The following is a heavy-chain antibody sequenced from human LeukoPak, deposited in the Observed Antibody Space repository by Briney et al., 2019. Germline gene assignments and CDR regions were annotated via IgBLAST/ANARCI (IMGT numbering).Heavy chain of an antibody. Sequence: ASVKVSCKSSGGTFSSYAISWVRQDPGQGLEWMGRIIPILGIANYAQKFQGRVTITADKSTSTAYMELSSLRSEDTAVYYCARSFGGVIVFLDYWGQGTLVTVSS. D-gene: IGHD3-16*02. V-gene: IGHV1-69*04. CDR3: ARSFGGVIVFLDY. CDR2: IIPILGIA. J-gene: IGHJ4*02. CDR1: GGTFSSYA.